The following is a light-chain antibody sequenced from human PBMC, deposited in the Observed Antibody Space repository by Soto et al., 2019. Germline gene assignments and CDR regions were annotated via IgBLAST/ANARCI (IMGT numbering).Light chain of an antibody. CDR1: SGDVGSYNY. Sequence: QSVLTQPASVSGSPGQSITISCTGTSGDVGSYNYVSWYQQHPGKAPKLMIYDVSDRPSGVSNRFSGSKSGNTASLTISGLQAEDEANYYCSSYTTSNTLVFDGGTKLTVL. V-gene: IGLV2-14*03. CDR2: DVS. J-gene: IGLJ2*01. CDR3: SSYTTSNTLV.